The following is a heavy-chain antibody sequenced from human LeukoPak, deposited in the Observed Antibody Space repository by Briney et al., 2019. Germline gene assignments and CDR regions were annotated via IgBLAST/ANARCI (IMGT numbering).Heavy chain of an antibody. CDR1: GFSFNGYA. CDR2: TGGSDDNT. CDR3: TKDLMTGFSSGWYFAY. V-gene: IGHV3-23*01. D-gene: IGHD6-19*01. Sequence: GGSLRLSCEGSGFSFNGYAMSWVRQAPGKGLEWVAVTGGSDDNTHYADSVKGRFTISRDNSANRLFLQMNSLRPDDSALYYCTKDLMTGFSSGWYFAYWGPGSLVSVSS. J-gene: IGHJ4*02.